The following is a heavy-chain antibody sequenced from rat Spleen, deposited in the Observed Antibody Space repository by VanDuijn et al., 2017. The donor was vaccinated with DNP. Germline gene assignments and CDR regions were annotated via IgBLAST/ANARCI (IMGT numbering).Heavy chain of an antibody. J-gene: IGHJ3*01. V-gene: IGHV5-31*01. CDR1: GFTFHNYW. CDR3: ATQGQLGITWFAY. CDR2: ITSSGGST. D-gene: IGHD1-5*01. Sequence: EVQLVESGGDLVQPGRSLKLSCVASGFTFHNYWMAWIRQVPGKGLEWVASITSSGGSTYYPDSVKGRFTISRDNAKSTLYLQMNSLRSEDTATYYGATQGQLGITWFAYWGQGTLVTVSS.